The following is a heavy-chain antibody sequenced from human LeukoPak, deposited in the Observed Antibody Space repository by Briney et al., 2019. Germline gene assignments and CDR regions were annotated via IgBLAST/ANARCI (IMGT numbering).Heavy chain of an antibody. CDR3: AKDEATSGGGLAS. CDR1: GFSVSGTH. D-gene: IGHD3-16*01. Sequence: PGGSLRLSCAASGFSVSGTHMTWVRQAPGKGLEWVSAMYTGGTTYYAVSVSGRFTIFRDNAKNTLYLQMNSLRPEDTAVYYCAKDEATSGGGLASWGQGTLVIVSS. CDR2: MYTGGTT. J-gene: IGHJ1*01. V-gene: IGHV3-53*01.